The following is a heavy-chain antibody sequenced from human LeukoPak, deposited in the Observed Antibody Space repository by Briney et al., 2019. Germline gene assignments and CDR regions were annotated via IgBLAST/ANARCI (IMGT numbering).Heavy chain of an antibody. CDR2: ISYDGSNK. V-gene: IGHV3-30-3*01. J-gene: IGHJ4*02. Sequence: PGGPLRLSCAASGFTISSYAMHWVRQAPGKGLEWVAVISYDGSNKYYADSVKGRFTISRDNSKNTLYLQMNSLRAEDTAVYYCARGLASSSWYAVDYWGQGTLVTVSS. D-gene: IGHD6-13*01. CDR3: ARGLASSSWYAVDY. CDR1: GFTISSYA.